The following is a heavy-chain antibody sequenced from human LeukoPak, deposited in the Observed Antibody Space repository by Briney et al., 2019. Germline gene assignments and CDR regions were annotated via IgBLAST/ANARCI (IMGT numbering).Heavy chain of an antibody. J-gene: IGHJ6*02. CDR1: GYTFTNYG. CDR3: ARVASKRGYSGYAMDV. V-gene: IGHV1-8*02. Sequence: ASVKVSCKASGYTFTNYGINWVRQATGQGLEWMGWMNPNSGNTGYAQKFQGRVTMTRNTSISTAYMELSSLRSEDTAVYYCARVASKRGYSGYAMDVWGQGTTVTVSS. D-gene: IGHD5-12*01. CDR2: MNPNSGNT.